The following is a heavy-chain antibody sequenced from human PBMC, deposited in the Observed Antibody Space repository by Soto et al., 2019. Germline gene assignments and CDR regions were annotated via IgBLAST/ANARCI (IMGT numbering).Heavy chain of an antibody. CDR2: INPSSGGT. Sequence: ASVKVSCKASGYTFSDYYVHWVREAPGQGLEWMGWINPSSGGTIYTQRFQGRVTMTRDTSINTVYMELSRLTSDDTAVYYCASQIGAIGDPRSIWFQPGC. V-gene: IGHV1-2*02. CDR1: GYTFSDYY. J-gene: IGHJ5*02. D-gene: IGHD1-26*01. CDR3: ASQIGAIGDPRSIWFQP.